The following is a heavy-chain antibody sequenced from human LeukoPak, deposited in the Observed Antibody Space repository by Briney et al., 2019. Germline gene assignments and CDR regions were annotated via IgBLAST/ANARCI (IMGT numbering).Heavy chain of an antibody. CDR3: AKVVAARLDAFDI. CDR1: GFTFSSYA. J-gene: IGHJ3*02. D-gene: IGHD2-15*01. CDR2: ISGSGGST. V-gene: IGHV3-23*01. Sequence: GASLRLSCAASGFTFSSYAMSWVRQAPGKGLEGFSAISGSGGSTYYADSVKGRFTISRDNSKNTLYLQMNSVRAEDTAAYYCAKVVAARLDAFDIWGQGTMVTVSS.